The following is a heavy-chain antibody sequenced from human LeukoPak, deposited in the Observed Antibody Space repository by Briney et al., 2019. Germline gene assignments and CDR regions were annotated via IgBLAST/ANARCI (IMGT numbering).Heavy chain of an antibody. D-gene: IGHD3-22*01. CDR3: ARDPYYYDSSGYSALYYFDY. J-gene: IGHJ4*02. CDR1: GYSISSGYY. V-gene: IGHV4-38-2*02. Sequence: SETLSLTCAVSGYSISSGYYWGGIRQPPGKGLEGIGSIYHSGSTYYNPSLKSRVTISVDTSKNQFSLKLSSVTAADTAVYYCARDPYYYDSSGYSALYYFDYWGQGTLVTVSS. CDR2: IYHSGST.